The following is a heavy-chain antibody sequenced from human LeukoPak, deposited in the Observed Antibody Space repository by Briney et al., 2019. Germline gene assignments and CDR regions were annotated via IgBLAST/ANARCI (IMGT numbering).Heavy chain of an antibody. CDR3: ARHKYSSGWPPEGAFDI. CDR2: INHSGST. CDR1: GGSFSDYY. D-gene: IGHD6-19*01. V-gene: IGHV4-34*01. J-gene: IGHJ3*02. Sequence: SETLSLTCAVYGGSFSDYYWSWIRQPPGKGLEWIGEINHSGSTNYNPSLKSRITISVDTSKNQFSLKLSSVTAADTAVYYCARHKYSSGWPPEGAFDIWGQGTMVTVSS.